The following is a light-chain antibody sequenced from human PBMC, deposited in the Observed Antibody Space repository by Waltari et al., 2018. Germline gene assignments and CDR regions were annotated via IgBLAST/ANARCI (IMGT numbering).Light chain of an antibody. CDR2: GAS. V-gene: IGKV3-20*01. Sequence: EIVLTQSPGTLSLSPGARATLSCRASQSVSSSYLAWYQQKPGQAPRLLIYGASSRATGIPDRFSGSGSGTDFTLTISRLEPEDFAVYYCQQYGSSPMYTFGQGTKLGIK. CDR3: QQYGSSPMYT. CDR1: QSVSSSY. J-gene: IGKJ2*01.